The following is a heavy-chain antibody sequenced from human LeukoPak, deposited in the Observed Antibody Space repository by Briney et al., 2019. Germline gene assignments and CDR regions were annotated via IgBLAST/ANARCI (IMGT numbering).Heavy chain of an antibody. V-gene: IGHV3-30*02. J-gene: IGHJ4*02. CDR3: ARGRSSGWYSPDY. Sequence: GGSLRLSCAASGFSFISYGMHWVRQAPGKGLEWVAFIRYDGSNKYYADSVKGRFTISRDISKNTLYLQMNSLRAEDTAVYYCARGRSSGWYSPDYWGQGTLVTVSS. D-gene: IGHD6-19*01. CDR2: IRYDGSNK. CDR1: GFSFISYG.